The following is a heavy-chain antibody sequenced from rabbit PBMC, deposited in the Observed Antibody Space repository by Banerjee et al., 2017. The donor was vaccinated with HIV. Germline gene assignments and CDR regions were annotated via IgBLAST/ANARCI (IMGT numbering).Heavy chain of an antibody. Sequence: QSLEESGGDLVKPGASLTLTCTASGFSFSSSYYIYWVRQAPGKGLEWIGCMDTGSGSTYYASWAKGRFTISKTSSTTVTLQMISLTAADTATYFCARGGDLWGQGTLVTVS. CDR2: MDTGSGST. V-gene: IGHV1S40*01. J-gene: IGHJ4*01. CDR1: GFSFSSSYY. CDR3: ARGGDL.